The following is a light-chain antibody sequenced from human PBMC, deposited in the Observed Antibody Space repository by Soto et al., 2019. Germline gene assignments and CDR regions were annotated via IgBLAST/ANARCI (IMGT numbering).Light chain of an antibody. CDR2: EVS. Sequence: QSVLAQPASVSGSPGQSITISCTGTSSDVGGYNYVSWYQQHPGKAPKLMIYEVSNRPSGVSNRFSGSTSVNTASLTISGLQADDEAEYYCCLYVGATTYVFGTGTKVT. V-gene: IGLV2-14*01. CDR1: SSDVGGYNY. CDR3: CLYVGATTYV. J-gene: IGLJ1*01.